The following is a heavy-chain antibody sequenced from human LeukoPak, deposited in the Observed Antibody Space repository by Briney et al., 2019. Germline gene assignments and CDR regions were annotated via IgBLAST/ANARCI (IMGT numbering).Heavy chain of an antibody. V-gene: IGHV3-11*04. CDR2: IGSGISTT. CDR3: ARFSRGELANY. J-gene: IGHJ4*02. Sequence: PGGSLRLSCAASGFTFTDYYMSWIRQAPGKGLEWVSYIGSGISTTSYADSVKGRFTISRDNARNSLYLQMNTLRAEDTAVYYCARFSRGELANYWGQGTLVIVSS. D-gene: IGHD1-26*01. CDR1: GFTFTDYY.